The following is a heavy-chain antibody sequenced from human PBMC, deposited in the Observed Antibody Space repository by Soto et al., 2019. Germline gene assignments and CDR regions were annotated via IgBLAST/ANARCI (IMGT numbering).Heavy chain of an antibody. CDR2: TFPIFGTA. CDR3: ATVDISTWIDGMDV. J-gene: IGHJ6*02. Sequence: QVQLVQSGAEAKKPGSSVKVSCKASGGTFSSYAISWVRQAPGQGLEWMGGTFPIFGTATYAQKFQGRVTISADKSTSTAYMELSSLRSEDTAVYYCATVDISTWIDGMDVWGQGTTVTVSS. V-gene: IGHV1-69*06. D-gene: IGHD6-13*01. CDR1: GGTFSSYA.